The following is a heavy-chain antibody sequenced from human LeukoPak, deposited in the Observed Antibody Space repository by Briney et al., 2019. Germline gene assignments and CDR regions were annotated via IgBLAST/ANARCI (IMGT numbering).Heavy chain of an antibody. Sequence: GGSLRLSCAASGLTFSGYYMSWIRQAPGKGLEWVSYIGISGSPIYYADSVKGRFTISRDNAKNSLYLQLNSLRAEDTAFYYGATLSSSSVGYWGQGTLVTVSS. V-gene: IGHV3-11*01. CDR2: IGISGSPI. CDR3: ATLSSSSVGY. CDR1: GLTFSGYY. J-gene: IGHJ4*02. D-gene: IGHD6-19*01.